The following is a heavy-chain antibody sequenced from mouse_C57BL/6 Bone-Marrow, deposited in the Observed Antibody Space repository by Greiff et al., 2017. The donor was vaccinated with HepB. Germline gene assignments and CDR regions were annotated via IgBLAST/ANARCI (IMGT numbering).Heavy chain of an antibody. J-gene: IGHJ1*03. V-gene: IGHV6-6*01. CDR3: TGTTVVGSYWYFDF. D-gene: IGHD1-1*01. Sequence: EVKLEESGGGLVQPGGSMKLSCAASGFTFSDAWMDWVRQSPEKGLEWVAEIRNKANNHETYYAESVKGRFTITRDDSKSSVYLQMNSLRAEDTGIYYWTGTTVVGSYWYFDFWGTGTTVTVSS. CDR2: IRNKANNHET. CDR1: GFTFSDAW.